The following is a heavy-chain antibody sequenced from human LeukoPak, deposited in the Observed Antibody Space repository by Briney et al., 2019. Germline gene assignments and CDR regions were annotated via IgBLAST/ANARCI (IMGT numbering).Heavy chain of an antibody. V-gene: IGHV3-48*04. D-gene: IGHD3-10*01. Sequence: PGGSLRLSCAASGFTFSSYGMTWVRQAPGKGLEWVSYISSSSSTIYYADSVKGRFTISRDNAKNSLYLQMNSLRAEDTALYYCARDHGTRGVALDSWGQGSLVIVSS. J-gene: IGHJ4*02. CDR2: ISSSSSTI. CDR1: GFTFSSYG. CDR3: ARDHGTRGVALDS.